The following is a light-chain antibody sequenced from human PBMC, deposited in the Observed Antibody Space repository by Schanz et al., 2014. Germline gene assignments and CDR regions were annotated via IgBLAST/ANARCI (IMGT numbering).Light chain of an antibody. V-gene: IGKV1-5*03. CDR3: QQYDNLPLT. Sequence: DIQMTQSPSTLSASVGDTVTITCRASQSINSWLAWYQQKPGKAPNPLIYKASTLQVGVPSRFSGSGSGTEFTLTISSLQPDDFAAYYCQQYDNLPLTFGGGTKVEIK. CDR1: QSINSW. CDR2: KAS. J-gene: IGKJ4*01.